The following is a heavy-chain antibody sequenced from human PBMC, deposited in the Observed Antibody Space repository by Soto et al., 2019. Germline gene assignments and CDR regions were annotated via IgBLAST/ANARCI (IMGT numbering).Heavy chain of an antibody. CDR2: ISYDGSDK. V-gene: IGHV3-30*18. CDR1: GFTFSNYA. D-gene: IGHD4-17*01. J-gene: IGHJ6*02. CDR3: AKAPGRGDHVGMDV. Sequence: QVQLVESGGGVVQPGRSLRLSCAVSGFTFSNYAMHWARQAPGKGLEWVAVISYDGSDKNYADSGKGRFTISRDNSKNTLYLRLNSLRPEDTALYYCAKAPGRGDHVGMDVWGLGTTVIVSS.